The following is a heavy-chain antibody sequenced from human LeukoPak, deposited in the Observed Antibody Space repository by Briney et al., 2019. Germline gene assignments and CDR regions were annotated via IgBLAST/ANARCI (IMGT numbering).Heavy chain of an antibody. V-gene: IGHV1-2*02. CDR1: GYTFTGYY. D-gene: IGHD6-13*01. J-gene: IGHJ4*02. CDR3: ASALKRGSAGTLIDH. Sequence: GASVKVSCKASGYTFTGYYMHWGRQAPGQGLEWMGWINPNSGGTNYAQKFQGRVTMTRDTSISTAYLELSSLGSEDTAMYYCASALKRGSAGTLIDHWGQGTLVTVSS. CDR2: INPNSGGT.